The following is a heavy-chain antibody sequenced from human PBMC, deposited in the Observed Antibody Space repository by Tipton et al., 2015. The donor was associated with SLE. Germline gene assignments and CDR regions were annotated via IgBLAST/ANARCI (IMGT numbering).Heavy chain of an antibody. V-gene: IGHV4-28*01. CDR3: ARTMGGGSCSGGSCFEAFDY. Sequence: GLVKPSDTLSLTCGVSGYSIISTQWWGWIRQPPGKGLEWIGYIYSSGYTYYNPSLKSRVTMSVDTSKNQFSLKLSSVTAADTAVYYCARTMGGGSCSGGSCFEAFDYWGQGTLVTVSS. CDR2: IYSSGYT. J-gene: IGHJ4*02. D-gene: IGHD2-15*01. CDR1: GYSIISTQW.